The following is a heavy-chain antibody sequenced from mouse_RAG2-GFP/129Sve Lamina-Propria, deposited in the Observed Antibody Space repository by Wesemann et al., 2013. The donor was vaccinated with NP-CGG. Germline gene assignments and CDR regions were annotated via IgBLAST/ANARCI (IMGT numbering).Heavy chain of an antibody. CDR2: INPNNGGT. Sequence: GASVKISCKASGYSFTDYNMNWVKQSNGKSLEWIGVINPNNGGTIYNQKFKGKATLTVDKSSSTAYMQLSSLTSEDSAVYYCAREERAMDYWGQGTSVTVSS. CDR1: GYSFTDYN. J-gene: IGHJ4*01. V-gene: IGHV1-39*01. CDR3: AREERAMDY.